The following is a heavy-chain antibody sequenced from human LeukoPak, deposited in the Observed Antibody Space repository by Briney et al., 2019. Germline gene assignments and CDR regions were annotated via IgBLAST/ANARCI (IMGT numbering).Heavy chain of an antibody. CDR3: ARLEWGSGGSGSFDY. J-gene: IGHJ4*02. D-gene: IGHD6-25*01. V-gene: IGHV3-48*03. Sequence: GGSLRLSCAASGFTFSSYEMNWVRQAPGKGLEWLSYISSSGSTMYYADSVKGRFTISRDNAKSSLYLQMNSLRAEDTAVYYCARLEWGSGGSGSFDYWGQGTLVTVSS. CDR2: ISSSGSTM. CDR1: GFTFSSYE.